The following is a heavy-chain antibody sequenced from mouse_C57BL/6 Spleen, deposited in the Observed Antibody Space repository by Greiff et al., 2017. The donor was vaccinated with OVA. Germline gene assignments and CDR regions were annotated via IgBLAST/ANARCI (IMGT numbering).Heavy chain of an antibody. D-gene: IGHD2-2*01. Sequence: EVKLQESGGGLVQPGESLKLSCESNEYEFPSHDMSWVRKTPEKRLELVAAINSDGGSTYYPDTMERRFIISRDNTKKTLYLQMSSLRSEDTALYYCARHGYGYGHYYAMDYWGQGTSVTVSS. CDR1: EYEFPSHD. J-gene: IGHJ4*01. CDR2: INSDGGST. CDR3: ARHGYGYGHYYAMDY. V-gene: IGHV5-2*01.